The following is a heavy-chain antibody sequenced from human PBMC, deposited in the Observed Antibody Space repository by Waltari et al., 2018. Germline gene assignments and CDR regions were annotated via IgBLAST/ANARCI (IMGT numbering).Heavy chain of an antibody. CDR1: GGTFSSYA. Sequence: QVQLVQSGAEVKKPGSSVKVSCKASGGTFSSYAISWVRQAPGQGLEWMGGIIPICGTANYAQKFKGRVTITTDESTSTAYMELSSLRSEDTAVYYCASPNYDSSGYVDAFDIWGQGTMVTVSS. V-gene: IGHV1-69*05. J-gene: IGHJ3*02. CDR3: ASPNYDSSGYVDAFDI. D-gene: IGHD3-22*01. CDR2: IIPICGTA.